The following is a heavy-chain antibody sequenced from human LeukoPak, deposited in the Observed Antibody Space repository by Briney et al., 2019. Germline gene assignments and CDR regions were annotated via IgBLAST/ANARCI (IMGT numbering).Heavy chain of an antibody. D-gene: IGHD2-2*01. J-gene: IGHJ6*03. V-gene: IGHV1-69*13. CDR1: GGTFSSYA. CDR2: IIPIFGTA. Sequence: GASVKVSCKASGGTFSSYAISWVRQAPGQGLEWMGGIIPIFGTANYAQKFQGRVTITADESTSTAYMELSSLRSEDTAVYYCARGPTPIVVVPAALHHYYYYMDVWGKGTTVTVSS. CDR3: ARGPTPIVVVPAALHHYYYYMDV.